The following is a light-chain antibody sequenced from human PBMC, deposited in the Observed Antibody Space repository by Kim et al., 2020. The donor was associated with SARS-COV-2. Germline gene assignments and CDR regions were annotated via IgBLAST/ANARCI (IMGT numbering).Light chain of an antibody. CDR3: QVWDETTEHVI. V-gene: IGLV3-21*04. CDR1: GIGGKA. CDR2: SDN. J-gene: IGLJ2*01. Sequence: KQDKIACAGGGIGGKAVHWYQQKPGRAPLLVIHSDNRRPSGIPERISGSKSGNTATLTISRVEAGDEADYYCQVWDETTEHVIFGGGTQLTVL.